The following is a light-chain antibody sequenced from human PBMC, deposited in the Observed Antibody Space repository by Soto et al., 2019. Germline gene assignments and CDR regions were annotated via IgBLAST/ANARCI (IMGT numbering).Light chain of an antibody. Sequence: QSVLTQPASVSGSPGQSIAISCTGTSSDVCAYDYVSWYQQHPGKAPKLMIYDVSNRPSGVSNRFSGSKSGNTASLTISGLQAEDEADYYCSSYTSSSTPLYVFGTGTKVTVL. J-gene: IGLJ1*01. V-gene: IGLV2-14*01. CDR3: SSYTSSSTPLYV. CDR1: SSDVCAYDY. CDR2: DVS.